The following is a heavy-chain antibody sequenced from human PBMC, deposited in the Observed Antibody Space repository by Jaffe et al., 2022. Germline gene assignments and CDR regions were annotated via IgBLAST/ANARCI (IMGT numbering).Heavy chain of an antibody. CDR1: GGSISSGSYY. CDR2: IYTSGST. CDR3: ARSSGIAAADDSHYYYYYYMDV. J-gene: IGHJ6*03. V-gene: IGHV4-61*02. Sequence: QVQLQESGPGLVKPSQTLSLTCTVSGGSISSGSYYWSWIRQPAGKGLEWIGRIYTSGSTNYNPSLKSRVTISVDTSKNQFSLKLSSVTAADTAVYYCARSSGIAAADDSHYYYYYYMDVWGKGTTVTVSS. D-gene: IGHD6-13*01.